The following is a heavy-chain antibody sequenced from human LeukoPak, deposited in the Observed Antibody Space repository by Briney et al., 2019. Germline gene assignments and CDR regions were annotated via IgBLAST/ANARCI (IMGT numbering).Heavy chain of an antibody. CDR2: MNPSSGNT. J-gene: IGHJ6*02. Sequence: ASVKVSCKASGYTFTSYDINWVRQATGQGLEWMGWMNPSSGNTGYAQKFQGRVTMTRNTSISTAYMELSSLRSEDTAVYYCARSWRGIAAAGTSPYGMDVWGQGTTVTVSS. CDR1: GYTFTSYD. D-gene: IGHD6-13*01. CDR3: ARSWRGIAAAGTSPYGMDV. V-gene: IGHV1-8*01.